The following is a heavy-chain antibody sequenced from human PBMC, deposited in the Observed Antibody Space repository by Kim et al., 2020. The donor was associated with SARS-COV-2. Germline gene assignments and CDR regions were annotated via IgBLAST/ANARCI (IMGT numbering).Heavy chain of an antibody. V-gene: IGHV1-24*01. CDR3: ATGVAVAGRSSDYYYYYGMDV. D-gene: IGHD6-19*01. CDR1: GYTLTELS. Sequence: ASVKVSCKVSGYTLTELSMHLVRQAPGKGLEWMGGFDPEDGETIYAQKFQGRVTMTEDTSTDTAYMELSSLRSEDTAVYYCATGVAVAGRSSDYYYYYGMDVWSQGTTVTVSS. CDR2: FDPEDGET. J-gene: IGHJ6*02.